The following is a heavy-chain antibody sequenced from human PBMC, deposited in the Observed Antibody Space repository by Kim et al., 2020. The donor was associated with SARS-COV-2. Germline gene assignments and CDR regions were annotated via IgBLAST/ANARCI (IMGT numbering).Heavy chain of an antibody. D-gene: IGHD5-12*01. CDR1: GYSFTSYW. V-gene: IGHV5-51*01. J-gene: IGHJ5*02. Sequence: GESLKISCKGSGYSFTSYWIGWVRQMPGKGLEWMGIIYPGDSDTRYSPSFQGQVNIPADKSISTAYLQWSSLKASATAMYYCAKRGDARDGYNRGFDPWGQGTVVTVSS. CDR3: AKRGDARDGYNRGFDP. CDR2: IYPGDSDT.